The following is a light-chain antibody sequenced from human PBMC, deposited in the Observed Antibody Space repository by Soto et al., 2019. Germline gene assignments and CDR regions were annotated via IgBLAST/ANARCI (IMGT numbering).Light chain of an antibody. CDR1: QSVSSGY. Sequence: EIVLTQSPNTLSLSPGERATLSCRASQSVSSGYLVWYQQKPGQAPRLLIYGASSRATGIPDRFSGSGSGTDFTLTISRLEPEDFAVYYCQQYGGSPRTFGQGTKLEMK. J-gene: IGKJ2*01. CDR3: QQYGGSPRT. V-gene: IGKV3-20*01. CDR2: GAS.